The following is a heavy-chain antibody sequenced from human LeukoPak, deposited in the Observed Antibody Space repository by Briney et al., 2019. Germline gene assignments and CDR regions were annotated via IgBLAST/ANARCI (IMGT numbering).Heavy chain of an antibody. V-gene: IGHV5-51*01. CDR3: ARLRLGYDNSGAYYAEAFDL. J-gene: IGHJ3*01. CDR2: IYPVVSKT. D-gene: IGHD3-22*01. Sequence: GASLQISCKGFGSHFTTYWIGWVRQLPGKGLEWMGIIYPVVSKTRYSPFFHGQVTISADTSISTAYLQWSSLSDTDTAVYYCARLRLGYDNSGAYYAEAFDLWGQGTMVTVSS. CDR1: GSHFTTYW.